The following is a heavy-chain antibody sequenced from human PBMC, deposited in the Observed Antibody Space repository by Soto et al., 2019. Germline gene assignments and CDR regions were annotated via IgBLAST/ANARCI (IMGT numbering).Heavy chain of an antibody. CDR3: ARDGSXAVAGMGDDPYYYGMDV. Sequence: QTLSLTCAISGDSVSSNSAAWNWIRQSPSRGLEWLGRTYYRSKWYNDYAVSVKSRITINPDTSKNQFSLQLNSVTPEDTAVYYCARDGSXAVAGMGDDPYYYGMDVWGQGTTVTVSS. D-gene: IGHD6-19*01. CDR1: GDSVSSNSAA. J-gene: IGHJ6*02. CDR2: TYYRSKWYN. V-gene: IGHV6-1*01.